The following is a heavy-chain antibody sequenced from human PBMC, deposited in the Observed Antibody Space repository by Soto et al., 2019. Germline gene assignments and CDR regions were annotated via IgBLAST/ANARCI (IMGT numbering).Heavy chain of an antibody. CDR3: AHRGFFAEGHPNWFDP. Sequence: QITLKESGPTLVKPTQTLTLTCTFSGFSLTARGVGVGWIRQPPGKALEWLALIYWDDDERYNPSLKSRLTITKATSRNQVVLTMTNMDHVDTATYYCAHRGFFAEGHPNWFDPWGQGALVTVSS. J-gene: IGHJ5*02. D-gene: IGHD3-3*01. V-gene: IGHV2-5*02. CDR1: GFSLTARGVG. CDR2: IYWDDDE.